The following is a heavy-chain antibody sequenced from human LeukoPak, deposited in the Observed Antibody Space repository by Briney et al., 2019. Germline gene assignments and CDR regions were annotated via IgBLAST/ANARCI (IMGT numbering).Heavy chain of an antibody. CDR3: ARAYCSSTSCYQRYFDY. Sequence: PGGSLRLSCAASGFTFSNYAMHWVRQAPGKGLEWVAVVSSDGGNKYYADSVKGRFTISRDNSKNTLYLQMNSLRAEDTAVYYCARAYCSSTSCYQRYFDYWGQGTLVTVSS. CDR1: GFTFSNYA. D-gene: IGHD2-2*01. CDR2: VSSDGGNK. J-gene: IGHJ4*02. V-gene: IGHV3-30-3*01.